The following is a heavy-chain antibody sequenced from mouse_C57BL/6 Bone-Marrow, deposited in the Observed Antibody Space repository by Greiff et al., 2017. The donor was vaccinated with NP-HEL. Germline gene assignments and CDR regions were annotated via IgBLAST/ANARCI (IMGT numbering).Heavy chain of an antibody. CDR1: GYSITSGYY. D-gene: IGHD1-1*01. J-gene: IGHJ2*01. Sequence: DVKLVESGPGLVKPSQSLSLTCSVTGYSITSGYYWNWIRQFPGNKLEWMGYISYDGSNNYNPSLKNRISITRDTSKNQFFLKLNSVTTEDTATYYCARFTTVYYFDYWGQGTTLTVSS. CDR3: ARFTTVYYFDY. CDR2: ISYDGSN. V-gene: IGHV3-6*01.